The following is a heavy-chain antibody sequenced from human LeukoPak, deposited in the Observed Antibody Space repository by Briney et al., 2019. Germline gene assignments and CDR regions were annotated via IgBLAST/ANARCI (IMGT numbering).Heavy chain of an antibody. CDR1: GGSISSGSYY. CDR2: IYTSGST. CDR3: ARVGQLVRGDYFDY. V-gene: IGHV4-61*02. D-gene: IGHD6-6*01. Sequence: SQTLSLTCTVSGGSISSGSYYWSWIRQPAGKGLEWIVRIYTSGSTNYNPSLKSRVTISVDTSKNQFSLKLSSVTAADTAVYYCARVGQLVRGDYFDYWGQGTLVTVSS. J-gene: IGHJ4*02.